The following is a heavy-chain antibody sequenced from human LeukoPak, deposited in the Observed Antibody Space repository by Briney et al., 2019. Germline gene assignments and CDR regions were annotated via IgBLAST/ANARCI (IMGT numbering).Heavy chain of an antibody. D-gene: IGHD3-3*01. J-gene: IGHJ5*02. CDR1: GGSFSGYY. CDR2: INHSGST. Sequence: SETLSLTLAVYGGSFSGYYWSWIPQPPGKGLEWIGEINHSGSTNYNPSLKSRVTISVDTSKNQFSLKLSSVTAADTAVYYCASWNNWFDPWGQGTLVTVSS. V-gene: IGHV4-34*01. CDR3: ASWNNWFDP.